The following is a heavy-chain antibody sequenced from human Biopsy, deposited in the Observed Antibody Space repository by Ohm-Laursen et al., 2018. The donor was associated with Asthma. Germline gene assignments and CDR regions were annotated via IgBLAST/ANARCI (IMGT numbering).Heavy chain of an antibody. CDR2: VSGSGGNT. V-gene: IGHV3-23*01. Sequence: SLRLSCAASGSTFSSYAMNWVRQAPGKGLEWASTVSGSGGNTYYADSVKGRFTISRDNSKNTLYLQMNSLRAEDTAVYYCAKGGGDIVVVISATTLDYWGQGALVTVSS. CDR1: GSTFSSYA. J-gene: IGHJ4*02. CDR3: AKGGGDIVVVISATTLDY. D-gene: IGHD2-15*01.